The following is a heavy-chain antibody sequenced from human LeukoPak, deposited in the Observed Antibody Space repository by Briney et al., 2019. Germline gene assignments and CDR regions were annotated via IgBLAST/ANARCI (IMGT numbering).Heavy chain of an antibody. Sequence: GESLKISCAASGFIFSSYGMHWVRQAPGKGLEWVSTISGSGENTDYADSVKGRFTISRDNSKNTLSLRMNSLRAEDTAVYYCAREGLGTVGKAGTFDYWGQGTLVTVSS. V-gene: IGHV3-23*01. J-gene: IGHJ4*02. CDR1: GFIFSSYG. CDR2: ISGSGENT. D-gene: IGHD6-13*01. CDR3: AREGLGTVGKAGTFDY.